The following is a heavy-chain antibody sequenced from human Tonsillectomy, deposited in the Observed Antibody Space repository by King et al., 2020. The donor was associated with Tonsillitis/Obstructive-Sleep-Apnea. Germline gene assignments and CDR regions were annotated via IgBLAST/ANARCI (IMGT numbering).Heavy chain of an antibody. V-gene: IGHV3-23*04. Sequence: VQLVKAGGGLVQPGGSLSLSCAASGFTFSTYAMCWVRQAPGKGLEWVSAISASGGSTYYADSVKGRFTISRDNSKSTLYLQMNSLRTEDTAVYCCAKRGGCNRLEDSWGQGTLVTGSS. CDR3: AKRGGCNRLEDS. J-gene: IGHJ4*02. CDR2: ISASGGST. CDR1: GFTFSTYA. D-gene: IGHD1-1*01.